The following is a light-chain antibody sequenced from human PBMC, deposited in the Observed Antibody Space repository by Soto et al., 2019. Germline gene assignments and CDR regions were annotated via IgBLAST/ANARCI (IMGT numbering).Light chain of an antibody. CDR1: SSDIGAYNY. CDR2: DVT. V-gene: IGLV2-11*01. CDR3: CSYGGSQTLV. J-gene: IGLJ3*02. Sequence: QSVLTQPRSVSGSPGQSVTISCTGTSSDIGAYNYVFWYLQYPGKPPKLIIYDVTKRPTGVPARFSGSKSGNTASLTISGLQTEDEADYHCCSYGGSQTLVFGGGTKVTVL.